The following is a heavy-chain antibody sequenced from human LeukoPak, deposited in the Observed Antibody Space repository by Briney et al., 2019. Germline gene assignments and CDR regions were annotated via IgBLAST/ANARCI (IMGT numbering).Heavy chain of an antibody. V-gene: IGHV1-2*02. CDR3: ARRGGRSGSYDY. J-gene: IGHJ4*02. D-gene: IGHD1-26*01. CDR2: INPNSGGT. CDR1: GYTFTGYY. Sequence: ASVKVSCKASGYTFTGYYMHWVRQAPGQGLEWMGWINPNSGGTNYAQKFQGRVTMTRDTSISTAYMELSRLRAGDTAVYYCARRGGRSGSYDYWGQGTLVTVSS.